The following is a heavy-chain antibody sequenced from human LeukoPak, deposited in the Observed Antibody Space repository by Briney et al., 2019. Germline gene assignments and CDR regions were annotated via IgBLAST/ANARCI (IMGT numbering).Heavy chain of an antibody. D-gene: IGHD2/OR15-2a*01. V-gene: IGHV3-21*01. CDR1: GFTFSSYS. CDR3: AKDTIILPLRSGFDI. Sequence: PGGSLRLSCAASGFTFSSYSMNWVRQAPGKGLEWVSSISSSSSYIYYADSVKGRFTISRDNAKNSLYLQMNSLRAEDTAVYYCAKDTIILPLRSGFDIWGQGTMVTVSS. J-gene: IGHJ3*02. CDR2: ISSSSSYI.